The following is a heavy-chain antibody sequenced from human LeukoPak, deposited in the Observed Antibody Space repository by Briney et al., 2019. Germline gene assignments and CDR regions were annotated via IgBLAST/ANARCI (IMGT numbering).Heavy chain of an antibody. V-gene: IGHV3-48*01. Sequence: GGSLRLSCTASGFTFSSYSMNWVRQAPGKGLEWVSHISRSSTTVYYADSVKGRFTISRDNAKNSLYLQMNSLRAEDTAVYYCARVPTYSDFSSGYTIDYWGQGTLVTVSS. J-gene: IGHJ4*02. CDR3: ARVPTYSDFSSGYTIDY. D-gene: IGHD3-3*01. CDR2: ISRSSTTV. CDR1: GFTFSSYS.